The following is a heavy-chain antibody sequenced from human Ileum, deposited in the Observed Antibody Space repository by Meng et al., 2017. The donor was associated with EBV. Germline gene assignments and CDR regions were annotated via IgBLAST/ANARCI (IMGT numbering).Heavy chain of an antibody. Sequence: VPQLGSGPGLVKPLETLFHTCTVSSGSVSSGDYPWSWIRQPPGKGLEWIGYILSGSTNYDPSLTNRVTISVDTSKNHFSLKLTSVTAADTAVYYCAGGRAGYGGYKTWGQGTLVTVSS. J-gene: IGHJ4*02. D-gene: IGHD5-12*01. CDR3: AGGRAGYGGYKT. CDR1: SGSVSSGDYP. CDR2: ILSGST. V-gene: IGHV4-61*03.